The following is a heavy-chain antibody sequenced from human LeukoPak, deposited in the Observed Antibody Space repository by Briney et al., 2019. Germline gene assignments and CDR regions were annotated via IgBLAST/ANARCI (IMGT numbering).Heavy chain of an antibody. CDR2: INGDGSST. J-gene: IGHJ6*02. V-gene: IGHV3-74*01. CDR3: KRELKDGMDV. D-gene: IGHD3-10*01. CDR1: GFTFSSYW. Sequence: GGSLRLSCAASGFTFSSYWMHWVRQAPGKGLVWVSRINGDGSSTNYADPVKGRFTISRDNAKNTLYLQMNSLRAEDTAVYYCKRELKDGMDVWGQGTTVTVSS.